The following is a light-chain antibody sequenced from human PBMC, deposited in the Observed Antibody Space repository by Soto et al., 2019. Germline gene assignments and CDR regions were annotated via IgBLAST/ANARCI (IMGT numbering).Light chain of an antibody. CDR2: GAS. CDR3: PQYNNWPPA. CDR1: QSVSSN. Sequence: EILMTQSPATLSVSPGERATLSCRASQSVSSNLAWYQQKPGQAPRLLIFGASTRATGLPARFSGSRSGTEFTLTITNLQSEDLAPYYCPQYNNWPPAFGQGTTVEVK. J-gene: IGKJ1*01. V-gene: IGKV3-15*01.